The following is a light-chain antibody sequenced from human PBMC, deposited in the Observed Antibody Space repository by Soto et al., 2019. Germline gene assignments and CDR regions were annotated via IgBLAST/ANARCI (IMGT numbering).Light chain of an antibody. CDR2: GAS. J-gene: IGKJ5*01. V-gene: IGKV3-20*01. Sequence: ENVLTQYPGKLALAPGERASPPCGASQSITSSFLAWYQQKPGQAPRLLIYGASSRATGIPDRFSGTGSETDFTLTISRLEPEDFAVYYCQQYDNSPITFGQGTRLEI. CDR3: QQYDNSPIT. CDR1: QSITSSF.